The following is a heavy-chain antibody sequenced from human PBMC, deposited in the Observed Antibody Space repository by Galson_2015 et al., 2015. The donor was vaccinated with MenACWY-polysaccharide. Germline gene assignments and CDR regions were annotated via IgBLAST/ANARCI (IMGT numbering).Heavy chain of an antibody. CDR1: GKKFMAYS. CDR3: LGHFEDELR. CDR2: VIPIAGIT. Sequence: SVKVSCKASGKKFMAYSLNWVRQAPGQGLECMGRVIPIAGITNYAQQFQGRLTITEERSTRTMYMELSGLTSEDTAVYYCLGHFEDELRWGQGTQVTVSP. D-gene: IGHD1-7*01. V-gene: IGHV1-69*02. J-gene: IGHJ4*02.